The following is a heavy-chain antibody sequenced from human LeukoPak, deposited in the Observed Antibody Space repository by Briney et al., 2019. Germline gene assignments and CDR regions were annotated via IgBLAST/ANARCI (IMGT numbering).Heavy chain of an antibody. CDR1: DGSISSYY. V-gene: IGHV4-59*01. CDR2: IYYSGST. Sequence: SETLSLTCTVSDGSISSYYWSWIRQPPGKGLEWIGYIYYSGSTNYNPSLKSRVTISVDTSKNQFSLKLSSVTAADTAVYYCARVGTMTTKPHWYFDLWGRGTLVTVSS. D-gene: IGHD4-17*01. CDR3: ARVGTMTTKPHWYFDL. J-gene: IGHJ2*01.